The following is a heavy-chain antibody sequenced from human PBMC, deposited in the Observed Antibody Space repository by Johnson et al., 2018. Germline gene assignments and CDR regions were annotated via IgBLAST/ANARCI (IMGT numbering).Heavy chain of an antibody. CDR2: IWWDGSKK. CDR1: GFNFRTFG. V-gene: IGHV3-33*01. J-gene: IGHJ1*01. D-gene: IGHD2-21*02. CDR3: ATEPCGGDCYLEYLHH. Sequence: QVQLVQSGGGVVQPGRSLRLSCTTSGFNFRTFGMHWVRQAPGKGLEWVAVIWWDGSKKYYGDSVKGRFTISRDTSKSTVCLQMDSLTAEDTGIYYCATEPCGGDCYLEYLHHWGQGTLVTVSS.